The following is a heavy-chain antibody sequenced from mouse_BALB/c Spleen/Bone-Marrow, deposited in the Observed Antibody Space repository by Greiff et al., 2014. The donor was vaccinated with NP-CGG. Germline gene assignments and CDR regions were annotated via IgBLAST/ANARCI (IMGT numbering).Heavy chain of an antibody. J-gene: IGHJ2*01. CDR2: FYPGSDSI. CDR1: GYTFTEFI. Sequence: VKLQESGAGLVKPGASVKLSCKASGYTFTEFIIHWVKQRSGQGLEWIGWFYPGSDSIKYNEKFKDKATLTADISSSTVYMELSRLTSEDSAVYFCAGHLYYFDYWGQGTTLTVSS. V-gene: IGHV1-62-2*01. CDR3: AGHLYYFDY.